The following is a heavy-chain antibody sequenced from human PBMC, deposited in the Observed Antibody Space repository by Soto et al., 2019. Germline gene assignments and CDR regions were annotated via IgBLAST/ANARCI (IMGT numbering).Heavy chain of an antibody. D-gene: IGHD2-21*02. CDR2: ISYDGSNK. V-gene: IGHV3-30*18. CDR1: GFTFSSYG. CDR3: AKDALGGDCYIDY. J-gene: IGHJ4*02. Sequence: QVQLVESGGGVVQPGRSLRLSCAASGFTFSSYGMHWVRQAPGKGLEWVAVISYDGSNKYYADSVKGRFTISRDNSKNTLYRQMNSLRAEDTAVYYCAKDALGGDCYIDYWGQGTLVTVSS.